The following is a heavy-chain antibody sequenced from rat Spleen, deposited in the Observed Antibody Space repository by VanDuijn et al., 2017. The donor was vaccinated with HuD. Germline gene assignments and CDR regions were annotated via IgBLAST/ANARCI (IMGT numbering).Heavy chain of an antibody. CDR3: TSPFRWFAY. Sequence: QVQLKESGPGLVQPSQTLSLTCTVSGFSLSKHSVSWVRQPSGKGPEWMGRMWYDGDTAYNSALKSRLSISRDTSKSQVYLKMNSLQTEDTAIYFCTSPFRWFAYWGQGTLVTVSS. J-gene: IGHJ3*01. V-gene: IGHV2S30*01. CDR2: MWYDGDT. CDR1: GFSLSKHS.